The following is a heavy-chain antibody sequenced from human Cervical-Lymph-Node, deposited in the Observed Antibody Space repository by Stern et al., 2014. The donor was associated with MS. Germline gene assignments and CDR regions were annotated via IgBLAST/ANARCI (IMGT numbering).Heavy chain of an antibody. J-gene: IGHJ4*02. D-gene: IGHD6-13*01. CDR2: HFSNDEK. CDR3: ARIRRAVIAAAATSDY. CDR1: GFSLSKARMG. V-gene: IGHV2-26*01. Sequence: QVTLKESGPVLVKPTETLTLTCTVSGFSLSKARMGVSWIRQPPGKALEWLAHHFSNDEKSYSTSLKSRLTISKDTSKSQVVLTMTNMDPVDTATYYCARIRRAVIAAAATSDYWGQGTLVTVSS.